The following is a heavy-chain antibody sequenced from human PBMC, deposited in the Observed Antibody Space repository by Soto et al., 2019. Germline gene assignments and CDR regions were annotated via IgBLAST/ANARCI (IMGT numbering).Heavy chain of an antibody. V-gene: IGHV4-4*02. J-gene: IGHJ4*02. CDR3: AREGLTMVRGVITRDFDY. CDR2: IYHSGST. CDR1: GGSISSSNW. Sequence: SETLSLTCAVSGGSISSSNWWSWVRQPPGKGLEWIGEIYHSGSTNYNPSLKSRVTISVDKSKNQFSLKLSSVTAADTAVYYCAREGLTMVRGVITRDFDYWGQGTLVTVSS. D-gene: IGHD3-10*01.